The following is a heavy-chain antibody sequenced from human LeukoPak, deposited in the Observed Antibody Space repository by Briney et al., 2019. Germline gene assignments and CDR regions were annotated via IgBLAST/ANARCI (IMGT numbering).Heavy chain of an antibody. Sequence: ASVKVSCKASGYTLTSYDINWVRQATGQGLEWMGWMNPNSGNTGYAQKFQGRVTMTRNTSISTAYMELSSLRSEDTAVYYCARRNWGIAAADYWGQGTLVTVSS. CDR3: ARRNWGIAAADY. D-gene: IGHD6-13*01. CDR1: GYTLTSYD. J-gene: IGHJ4*02. CDR2: MNPNSGNT. V-gene: IGHV1-8*01.